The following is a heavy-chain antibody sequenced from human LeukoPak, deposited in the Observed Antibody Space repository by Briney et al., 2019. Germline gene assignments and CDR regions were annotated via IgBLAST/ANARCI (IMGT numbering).Heavy chain of an antibody. V-gene: IGHV3-21*01. Sequence: GGSLRLSCAASGFTFSGYSMNWVRQAPGKGLEWVSSISSSSSYIYYADSVKGRFTISRDNAKNSLYLQMNSLRAEDTAVYYCARDSVAATLGAFDIWGQGTMVTVSS. CDR3: ARDSVAATLGAFDI. D-gene: IGHD2-15*01. J-gene: IGHJ3*02. CDR2: ISSSSSYI. CDR1: GFTFSGYS.